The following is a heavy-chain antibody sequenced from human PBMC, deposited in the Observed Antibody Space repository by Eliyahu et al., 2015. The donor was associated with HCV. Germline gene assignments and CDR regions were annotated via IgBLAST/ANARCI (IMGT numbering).Heavy chain of an antibody. D-gene: IGHD3-3*01. CDR3: AILRFLEAEGYYGMDV. CDR2: IYYSGST. J-gene: IGHJ6*02. V-gene: IGHV4-39*01. Sequence: QLQLQESGPGLVKPSETLSLTCTVSGGSISSSSYYWGWIRQPPGKGLEWIGSIYYSGSTYYNPSLKSRVTISVDTSKNQFSLKLSSVTAADTAVYYCAILRFLEAEGYYGMDVWGQGTTVTVSS. CDR1: GGSISSSSYY.